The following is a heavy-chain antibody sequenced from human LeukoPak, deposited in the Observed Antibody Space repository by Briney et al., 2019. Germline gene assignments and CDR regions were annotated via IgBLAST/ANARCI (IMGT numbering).Heavy chain of an antibody. CDR1: GFTFSSYE. D-gene: IGHD6-19*01. J-gene: IGHJ4*02. Sequence: QPGGSLRLSCAASGFTFSSYEMNWVRQAPGKGLEWVSYISSSGSTIYYADSVKGRFTISRDNAKNSLYLQMNSLRAGDTAVYYCARDRLSRQWLTPDYFDYWGQGTLVTVSS. V-gene: IGHV3-48*03. CDR2: ISSSGSTI. CDR3: ARDRLSRQWLTPDYFDY.